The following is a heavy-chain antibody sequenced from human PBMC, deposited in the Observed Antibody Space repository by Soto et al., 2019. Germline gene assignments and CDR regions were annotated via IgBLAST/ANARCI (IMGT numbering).Heavy chain of an antibody. Sequence: SVKVSCKASGGTFSSYAISWVRRAPGQGLEWMGGIIPSYGTANYAQKFQDRVTITADESTSTAYMELSSLTSEDTAVYYCARDLGSCSAGSCRHNWFDPWGQGTLVTVSS. CDR1: GGTFSSYA. V-gene: IGHV1-69*13. CDR3: ARDLGSCSAGSCRHNWFDP. D-gene: IGHD2-15*01. J-gene: IGHJ5*02. CDR2: IIPSYGTA.